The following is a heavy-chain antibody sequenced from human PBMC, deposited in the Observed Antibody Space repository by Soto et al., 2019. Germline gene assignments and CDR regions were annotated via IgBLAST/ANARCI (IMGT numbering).Heavy chain of an antibody. J-gene: IGHJ4*02. CDR3: TRETVAGITGLDY. CDR2: ISVSDAFI. V-gene: IGHV3-23*01. CDR1: GFNVGAFA. D-gene: IGHD1-20*01. Sequence: QTGGSLRLSCAASGFNVGAFAVNWVRQAPGKGLEWVSGISVSDAFIYYADSVRGRFSISRDASENILYMQMNSLGVDDAALSYCTRETVAGITGLDYWGPGTLVTVSS.